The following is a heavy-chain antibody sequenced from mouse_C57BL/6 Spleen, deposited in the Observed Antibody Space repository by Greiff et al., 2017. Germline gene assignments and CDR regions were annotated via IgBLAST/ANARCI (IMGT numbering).Heavy chain of an antibody. J-gene: IGHJ3*01. Sequence: VQLQQSGAELVMPGASVKLSCKASGYTFTSYWMHWVKQRPGQGLEWIGEIDPSDSYTNYNQKFKGKSTLTVDKSSSTAYMQLSSLTSEDSAVYYCARAGTKRFFAYWGQGTLVTVSA. CDR1: GYTFTSYW. D-gene: IGHD3-3*01. V-gene: IGHV1-69*01. CDR3: ARAGTKRFFAY. CDR2: IDPSDSYT.